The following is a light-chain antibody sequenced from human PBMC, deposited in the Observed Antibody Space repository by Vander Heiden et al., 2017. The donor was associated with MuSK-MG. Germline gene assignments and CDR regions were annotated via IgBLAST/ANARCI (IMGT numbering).Light chain of an antibody. Sequence: DIQLTQSPYSLSASVGDTVTITCQASQDIRKFLNWYQQKPEKAPKVLIYDASNLEAGVPSRFSGSGSGTDFTFTISGLQTEGIGTYYCQQYDKLSSGAFGPGTKVEIK. J-gene: IGKJ3*01. V-gene: IGKV1-33*01. CDR1: QDIRKF. CDR2: DAS. CDR3: QQYDKLSSGA.